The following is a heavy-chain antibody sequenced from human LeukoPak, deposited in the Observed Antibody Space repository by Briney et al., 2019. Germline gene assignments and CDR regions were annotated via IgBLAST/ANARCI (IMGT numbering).Heavy chain of an antibody. CDR3: ARNKAYYYDSSPFDY. V-gene: IGHV1-18*01. J-gene: IGHJ4*02. D-gene: IGHD3-22*01. Sequence: GASVKVSCKASGYTFTSYGISWVRQAPGQGLEWMGWISAYNGNTNYAQKFQGRVTMTRDTSTSTVYMELSSLRSEDTAVYYCARNKAYYYDSSPFDYWGQGTLVTVSS. CDR2: ISAYNGNT. CDR1: GYTFTSYG.